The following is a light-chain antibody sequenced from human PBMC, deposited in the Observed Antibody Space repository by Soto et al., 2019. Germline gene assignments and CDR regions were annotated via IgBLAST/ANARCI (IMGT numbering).Light chain of an antibody. Sequence: IVMTQSPATLSVSRGERATLSCRASQTVSSYLLWYQQKPGQAPRLLIYGASSRATGIPDRFSGSGSGTDFTLTISRLEPEDFAVYYCQQYGSSPPITFGQGTRLEIK. J-gene: IGKJ5*01. CDR1: QTVSSY. V-gene: IGKV3-20*01. CDR3: QQYGSSPPIT. CDR2: GAS.